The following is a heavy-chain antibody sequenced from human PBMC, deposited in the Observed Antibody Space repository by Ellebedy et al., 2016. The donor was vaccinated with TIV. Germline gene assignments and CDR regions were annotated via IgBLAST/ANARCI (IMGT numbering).Heavy chain of an antibody. CDR2: IYGSRTRV. V-gene: IGHV3-23*05. J-gene: IGHJ2*01. Sequence: GESLKISCAASGFTFSSCSMTWVRQAPGKGLEWVSTIYGSRTRVFYADPVKGRFTVSRDNSKKSLYLLMNSLRAEDTAVYYCAKDVVETWERYFDIWGRGTLVTVSS. D-gene: IGHD1-26*01. CDR3: AKDVVETWERYFDI. CDR1: GFTFSSCS.